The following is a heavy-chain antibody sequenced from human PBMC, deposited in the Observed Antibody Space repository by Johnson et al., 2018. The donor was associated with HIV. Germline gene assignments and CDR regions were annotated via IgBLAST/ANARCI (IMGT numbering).Heavy chain of an antibody. Sequence: QVQLVESGGGVVRPGGSLRLSCAASGFTFSSYAMHWVRQAPGKGLEWVAVISFDGSNKYYADSVKGLSTISRDNSNNTLFLQMNSLRADDTAVYYCARALTTDAFDIWGQGTMVTISS. CDR2: ISFDGSNK. V-gene: IGHV3-30*04. CDR3: ARALTTDAFDI. J-gene: IGHJ3*02. D-gene: IGHD4-17*01. CDR1: GFTFSSYA.